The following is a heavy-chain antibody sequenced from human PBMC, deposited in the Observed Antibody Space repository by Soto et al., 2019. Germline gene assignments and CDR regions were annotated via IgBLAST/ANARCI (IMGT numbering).Heavy chain of an antibody. J-gene: IGHJ6*02. Sequence: PSETLSLTCTVSGDSVSTYWWSWIRQPPGKGLEWIAYIYNTGSTNYNPSLKSRVTISLDASKNQFSLKLSSVTAADTAVYYCARGRRGYYYGSGSLYYYYGMDVWGQGTTVTVSS. CDR2: IYNTGST. CDR3: ARGRRGYYYGSGSLYYYYGMDV. CDR1: GDSVSTYW. V-gene: IGHV4-59*02. D-gene: IGHD3-10*01.